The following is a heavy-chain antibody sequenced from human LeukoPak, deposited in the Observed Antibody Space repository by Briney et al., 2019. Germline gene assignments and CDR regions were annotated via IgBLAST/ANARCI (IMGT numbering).Heavy chain of an antibody. D-gene: IGHD5-18*01. V-gene: IGHV3-33*01. CDR3: ARDCGTAMVHDAFDI. CDR1: GFTFSSYG. CDR2: IWYDGSNK. Sequence: GRSLRLSCAASGFTFSSYGMHWVRHAPGKGLEWVAVIWYDGSNKYYADSVKGRFTISRDNSKNTLYLQMNSLRAEDTAVYYCARDCGTAMVHDAFDIWGQGTMVTVSS. J-gene: IGHJ3*02.